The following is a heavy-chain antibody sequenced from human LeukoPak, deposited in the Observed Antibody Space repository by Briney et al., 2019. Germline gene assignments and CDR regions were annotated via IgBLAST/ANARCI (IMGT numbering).Heavy chain of an antibody. V-gene: IGHV4-34*01. CDR1: GGSFSGYY. CDR2: FYYSGST. Sequence: PSETLSLTCAVYGGSFSGYYWSWIRQPPGKGLEWIGSFYYSGSTYYNSSLKSRVTISVDTSKNQFSLKLSSVTAADTAVYYCAREGTTVANWFDPWGQGTLVTVSS. D-gene: IGHD4-11*01. CDR3: AREGTTVANWFDP. J-gene: IGHJ5*02.